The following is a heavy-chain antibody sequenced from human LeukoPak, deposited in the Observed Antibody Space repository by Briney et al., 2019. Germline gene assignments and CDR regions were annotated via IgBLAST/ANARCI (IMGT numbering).Heavy chain of an antibody. CDR3: TSSSLAVSAGGVGDY. D-gene: IGHD6-6*01. CDR2: IRSKANSYAT. CDR1: GFTFSGTA. J-gene: IGHJ4*02. Sequence: PGGSLKLSCAASGFTFSGTAMHWVRQASGTGLEWVGRIRSKANSYATAYAASVKGRFTISRDDSKNTAYLQMNSLKTEDTAVYYCTSSSLAVSAGGVGDYWGQGTLVTVSS. V-gene: IGHV3-73*01.